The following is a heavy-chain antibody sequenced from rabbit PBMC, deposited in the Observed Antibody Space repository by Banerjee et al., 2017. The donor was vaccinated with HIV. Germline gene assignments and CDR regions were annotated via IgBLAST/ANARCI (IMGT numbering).Heavy chain of an antibody. D-gene: IGHD6-1*01. V-gene: IGHV1S45*01. CDR2: IYAGGSAFT. J-gene: IGHJ3*01. CDR1: GWSFSSSYW. CDR3: ARRDNAYSDTPKL. Sequence: QEQLEESGGDLVKPEGSLTLTCTASGWSFSSSYWICWVRQAPGKGLEWIACIYAGGSAFTAYASWAKGRFTISKTSSTTVTLQMTSLTAADTATYFCARRDNAYSDTPKLWGQGTLVTVS.